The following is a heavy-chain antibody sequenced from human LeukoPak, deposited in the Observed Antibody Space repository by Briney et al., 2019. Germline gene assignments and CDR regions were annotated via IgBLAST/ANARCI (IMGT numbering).Heavy chain of an antibody. V-gene: IGHV4-4*02. CDR1: GGSISSSNW. D-gene: IGHD6-19*01. J-gene: IGHJ6*02. CDR2: IYHSGST. CDR3: ARAYSSLGYGMDV. Sequence: SETLSLTCTVSGGSISSSNWWSWVRQPPGRGLEWIGEIYHSGSTNYNPSLKSRVTISVDTSKNQFSLKLSSVTAADTAVYYCARAYSSLGYGMDVWGQGTTVTVSS.